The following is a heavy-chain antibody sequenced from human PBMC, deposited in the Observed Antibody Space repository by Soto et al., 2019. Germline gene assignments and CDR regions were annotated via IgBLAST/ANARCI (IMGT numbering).Heavy chain of an antibody. Sequence: QVQLQESGPGLVKPSQTLSLTCTVSGGSISSGGYYWSWIRQHPGKGLEWIGYIYYSGSTYYNPSLKGRVTVSVDTSKNQFSLKLSSVTAADTAVYYCARVIQFGGVIAPFDYWGQGTLVTVSS. D-gene: IGHD3-16*02. CDR3: ARVIQFGGVIAPFDY. V-gene: IGHV4-31*03. CDR2: IYYSGST. CDR1: GGSISSGGYY. J-gene: IGHJ4*02.